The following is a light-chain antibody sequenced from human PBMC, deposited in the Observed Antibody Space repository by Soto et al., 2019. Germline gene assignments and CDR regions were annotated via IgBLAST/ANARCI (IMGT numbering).Light chain of an antibody. Sequence: QSVLTQPPSASGSPGQSVTIPCTGTSSDVAGSDYVSWYQQHPGKAPKLIIYEVTKRPAGVPDRFSGSKSGNTASLTVSGLQADDESYYYCSSFARGDNPHVLFGGGTKVTVL. CDR2: EVT. CDR1: SSDVAGSDY. J-gene: IGLJ2*01. CDR3: SSFARGDNPHVL. V-gene: IGLV2-8*01.